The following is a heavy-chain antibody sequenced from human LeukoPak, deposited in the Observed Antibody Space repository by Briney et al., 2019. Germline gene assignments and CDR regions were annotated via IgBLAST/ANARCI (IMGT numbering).Heavy chain of an antibody. D-gene: IGHD3-3*01. CDR2: INTNTGNP. CDR3: ARRASYDFWSGYRKYYYYYMDV. CDR1: GYTFTSYA. V-gene: IGHV7-4-1*02. Sequence: ASVKVSCKASGYTFTSYAMNWVRQAPGQGLEWMGWINTNTGNPTYAQGFTGRFVFSLDTSVSTAYLQISSLKAEDTAVYYCARRASYDFWSGYRKYYYYYMDVWGKGTTVTVSS. J-gene: IGHJ6*03.